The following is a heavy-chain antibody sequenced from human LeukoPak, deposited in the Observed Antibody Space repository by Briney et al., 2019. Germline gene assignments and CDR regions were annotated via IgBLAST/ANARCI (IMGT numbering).Heavy chain of an antibody. CDR3: ARDPLVVVAATYYYYYGMDV. J-gene: IGHJ6*02. CDR2: ISAYNGNT. V-gene: IGHV1-18*01. Sequence: ASVKVSCKASGYTFTSYGISWVRQAPGQGLEWMGWISAYNGNTNYAQKLQGRVTMTTDTSTSTAYMELRSLRSDNTAVYYCARDPLVVVAATYYYYYGMDVWGQGTTVTVSS. D-gene: IGHD2-15*01. CDR1: GYTFTSYG.